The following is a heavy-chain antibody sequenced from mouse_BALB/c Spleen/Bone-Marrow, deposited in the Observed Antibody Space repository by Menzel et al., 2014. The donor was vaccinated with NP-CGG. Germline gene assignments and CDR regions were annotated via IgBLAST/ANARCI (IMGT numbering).Heavy chain of an antibody. J-gene: IGHJ2*01. CDR2: LWAGGSP. CDR1: GFSLTSYG. V-gene: IGHV2-9*02. CDR3: AIFITTVVGYFDY. D-gene: IGHD1-1*01. Sequence: VTLVESVPGLVAPSQSLSITCTVSGFSLTSYGVHWVRQPPEKGLEWLGVLWAGGSPNYNSALMSRLSISKDNSKSQVFLKMNSLQTDDTAMYYCAIFITTVVGYFDYWGQGTTLTVSS.